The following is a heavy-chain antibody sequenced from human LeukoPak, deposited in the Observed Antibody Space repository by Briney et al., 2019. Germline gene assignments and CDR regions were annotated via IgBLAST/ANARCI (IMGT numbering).Heavy chain of an antibody. CDR2: IYPGDSDT. Sequence: GASLQISCKGSGYSFTSYWIGWVRQLPGKGLEWMGIIYPGDSDTRYSPSFQGQVTISADKSISTAYLQWSSLKASDTAMYYCARPRGDYGGRIDYWGQGTLVTVSS. CDR3: ARPRGDYGGRIDY. CDR1: GYSFTSYW. V-gene: IGHV5-51*01. D-gene: IGHD4-17*01. J-gene: IGHJ4*02.